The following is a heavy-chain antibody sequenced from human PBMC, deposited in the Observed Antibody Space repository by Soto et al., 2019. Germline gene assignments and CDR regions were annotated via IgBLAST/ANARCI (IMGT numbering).Heavy chain of an antibody. CDR3: ARNEAVFGVVIPHYYYGMDV. CDR1: GGTFSSYA. V-gene: IGHV1-69*13. CDR2: IIPIFGTA. J-gene: IGHJ6*02. Sequence: SGKVTCKVSGGTFSSYAISWVRQAPGQGLEWMGGIIPIFGTANYAQKFQGRVTITADESTSTAYMELSSLRSEDTAVYYCARNEAVFGVVIPHYYYGMDVWGQGTTVTVSS. D-gene: IGHD3-3*01.